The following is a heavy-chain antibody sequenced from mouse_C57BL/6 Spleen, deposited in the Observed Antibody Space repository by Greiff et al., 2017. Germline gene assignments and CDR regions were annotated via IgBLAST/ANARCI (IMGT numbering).Heavy chain of an antibody. CDR3: ARGPYDGYYFYAMDY. D-gene: IGHD2-3*01. CDR1: GYTFTSYW. CDR2: IDPNSGGT. J-gene: IGHJ4*01. V-gene: IGHV1-72*01. Sequence: QVQLQQPGAELVKPGASVKLSCKASGYTFTSYWMHWVKQRPGRDLEWIGRIDPNSGGTKYNEKFKSKATLTVDKPSSTAYMQLSSLTSEDSAVYDCARGPYDGYYFYAMDYWGQGTSVTVSS.